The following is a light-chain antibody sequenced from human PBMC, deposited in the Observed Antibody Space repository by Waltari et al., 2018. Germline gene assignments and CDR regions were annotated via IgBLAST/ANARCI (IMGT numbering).Light chain of an antibody. Sequence: QSALTQPASVSGSPGQSITISCTGTSSAVGGSNSVSWYQQHPGKAPKLIIYDVTNRPSGVSNRFSGSKSGNAASLAISGLQAEDEADYYCSSYTSSSTLMVFGGGTKLTVL. V-gene: IGLV2-14*03. J-gene: IGLJ2*01. CDR1: SSAVGGSNS. CDR2: DVT. CDR3: SSYTSSSTLMV.